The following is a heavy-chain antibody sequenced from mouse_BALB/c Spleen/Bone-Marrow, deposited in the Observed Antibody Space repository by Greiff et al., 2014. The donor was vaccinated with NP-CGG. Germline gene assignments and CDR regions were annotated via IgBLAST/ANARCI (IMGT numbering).Heavy chain of an antibody. Sequence: VQLQQSGPELVKPGASVKISCKASGYTFTRYYIHWVKQRSGQGLEWIGWIYPGNVNTKYNEKFKDKATLTADKSSSTAYMQLSSLTSEDSAVYFCARALTGTWFAYWGQGTLVTVSA. J-gene: IGHJ3*01. CDR3: ARALTGTWFAY. CDR2: IYPGNVNT. CDR1: GYTFTRYY. V-gene: IGHV1S56*01. D-gene: IGHD4-1*01.